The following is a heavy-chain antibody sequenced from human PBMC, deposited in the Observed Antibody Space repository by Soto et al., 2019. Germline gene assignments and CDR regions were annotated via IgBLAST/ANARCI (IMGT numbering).Heavy chain of an antibody. CDR2: FEAEYGKI. V-gene: IGHV1-24*01. D-gene: IGHD3-22*01. CDR3: ATDRGFHYDNDEEIDY. Sequence: QVQLVQSGAEVKKPGASVTVSCKISGYRLSELSMHWVRQAPGKGLEWMGGFEAEYGKIIYAQKFQGRVTMTEDTSTGTAYMELRSLRSEDTAVYYCATDRGFHYDNDEEIDYWGQGTLVTVST. J-gene: IGHJ4*02. CDR1: GYRLSELS.